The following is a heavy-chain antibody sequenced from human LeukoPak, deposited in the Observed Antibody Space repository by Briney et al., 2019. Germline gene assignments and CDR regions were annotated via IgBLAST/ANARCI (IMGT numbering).Heavy chain of an antibody. Sequence: PSETLSLTCTVSGGSISSNSNYWAWIRQPPGRGLEWIGSISYGGSTYYSPSLESRVTISVDTSKNQFSLKLSSVTAADTAVYYCARDATYYGSGSYYQGFDPWGQGTLVTVSS. D-gene: IGHD3-10*01. J-gene: IGHJ5*02. CDR2: ISYGGST. CDR1: GGSISSNSNY. V-gene: IGHV4-39*07. CDR3: ARDATYYGSGSYYQGFDP.